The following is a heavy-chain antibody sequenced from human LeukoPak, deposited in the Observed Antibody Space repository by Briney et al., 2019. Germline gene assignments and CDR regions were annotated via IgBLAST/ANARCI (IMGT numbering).Heavy chain of an antibody. V-gene: IGHV3-30-3*01. CDR2: ISYDGSNK. D-gene: IGHD6-19*01. J-gene: IGHJ4*02. CDR1: GFTFSSYA. Sequence: GGSLRLSRAASGFTFSSYAMHWVRQAPGKGLEWVAVISYDGSNKYYADSVKGRFTISRDNSKNTLYLQMNSLRAEDTAVYYCASTLAVAGFFDYWGQGTLVTVSS. CDR3: ASTLAVAGFFDY.